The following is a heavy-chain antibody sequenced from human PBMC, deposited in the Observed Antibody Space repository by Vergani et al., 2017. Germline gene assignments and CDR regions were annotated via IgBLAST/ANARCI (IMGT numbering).Heavy chain of an antibody. J-gene: IGHJ4*02. V-gene: IGHV1-46*03. CDR1: GYTFSNYY. D-gene: IGHD3-9*01. CDR3: ASGDYGILTGYRY. CDR2: INPSGGHT. Sequence: QVQVVQSGAEVKKSGASVKVSCKTSGYTFSNYYMHWVRQAPGQGLEWMGIINPSGGHTNYAQKFQGRVTMTRDTSTSTVYMELSGLRSEDTAIYYCASGDYGILTGYRYWGQGTLVTVSA.